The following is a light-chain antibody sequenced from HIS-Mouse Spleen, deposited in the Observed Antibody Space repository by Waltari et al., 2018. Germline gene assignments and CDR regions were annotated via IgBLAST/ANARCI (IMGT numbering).Light chain of an antibody. CDR1: QSVSSSY. J-gene: IGKJ2*01. V-gene: IGKV3-20*01. CDR3: QQYGSSPQYT. CDR2: AAS. Sequence: EIVLTQSPGTLSLSPGERATLSCMASQSVSSSYLAWYQQKPGQAPRLLIYAASSRATGIPDRFSGSGSGTDFTLTISRLEPEDFAVYYCQQYGSSPQYTFGQGTKLEIK.